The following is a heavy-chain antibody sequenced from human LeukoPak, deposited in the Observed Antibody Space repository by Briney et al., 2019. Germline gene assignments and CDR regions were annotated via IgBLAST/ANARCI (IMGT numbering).Heavy chain of an antibody. J-gene: IGHJ6*03. CDR2: IYTSGST. CDR3: ARGANLGYYYMDV. CDR1: GGSISSGSYY. V-gene: IGHV4-61*02. Sequence: SETLSLTCTVSGGSISSGSYYWSWIRQPAGKGLEWIGRIYTSGSTNYNPSLKSRVTISVDTSKNQFSLKLSSVTAADTAVYYCARGANLGYYYMDVWGKGTTVTVSS.